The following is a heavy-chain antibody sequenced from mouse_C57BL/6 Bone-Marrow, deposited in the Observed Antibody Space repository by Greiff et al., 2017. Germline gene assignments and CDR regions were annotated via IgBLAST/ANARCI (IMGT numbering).Heavy chain of an antibody. CDR2: ISSGGSYT. Sequence: EVKLMESGGDLVKPGGSLKLSCAASGFTFSSYGMSWVRQTPDKRLEWVATISSGGSYTYYPDSVKGRFTISRDNAKNTLYLQMSSLKSEDTAMYYCARRGVVALDYWGQGTTLTVSS. V-gene: IGHV5-6*02. CDR3: ARRGVVALDY. D-gene: IGHD1-1*01. J-gene: IGHJ2*01. CDR1: GFTFSSYG.